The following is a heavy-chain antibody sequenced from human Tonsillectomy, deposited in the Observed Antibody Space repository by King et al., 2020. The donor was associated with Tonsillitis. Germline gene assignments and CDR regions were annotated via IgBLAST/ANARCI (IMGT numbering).Heavy chain of an antibody. V-gene: IGHV3-53*01. D-gene: IGHD6-13*01. Sequence: VQLVESGGGLIQPGGSLRLSCAASGFTVSSNYMSWVRQAPGKGLEWVSVIYSGGSIYYADSVKGRFTISIDNSKNTLYLLMNSLRAEDTAVYYCARGGCSSCISDYWGQGTLVTVSS. J-gene: IGHJ4*02. CDR1: GFTVSSNY. CDR3: ARGGCSSCISDY. CDR2: IYSGGSI.